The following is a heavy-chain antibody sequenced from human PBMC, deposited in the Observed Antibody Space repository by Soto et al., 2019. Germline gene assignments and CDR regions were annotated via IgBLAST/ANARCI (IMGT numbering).Heavy chain of an antibody. Sequence: GGSLRLSCAASGFTFSSYGMHWVRQAPGKGLEWVAVIWYDGSNKYYADSVKGRFTISRDNSKNTLYLQMNSLRAEDTAVYYCARDQEDYYYGMDVWGQGTTVTVS. V-gene: IGHV3-33*01. CDR1: GFTFSSYG. CDR2: IWYDGSNK. CDR3: ARDQEDYYYGMDV. J-gene: IGHJ6*02.